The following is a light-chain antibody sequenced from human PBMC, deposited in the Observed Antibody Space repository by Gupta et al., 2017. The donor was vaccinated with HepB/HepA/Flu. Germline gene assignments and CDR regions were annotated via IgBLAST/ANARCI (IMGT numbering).Light chain of an antibody. V-gene: IGLV2-14*03. CDR3: SSYTSSSTLV. CDR2: DVT. CDR1: GSDVDGYNY. Sequence: QSALTQPASVSGSPGQSITISCTGTGSDVDGYNYVSWYQQHPGNAPKLMISDVTVRPSGVSNRFSGSKSGNTASLTIAGLQAEDEADYYCSSYTSSSTLVFGGGTKLTVL. J-gene: IGLJ2*01.